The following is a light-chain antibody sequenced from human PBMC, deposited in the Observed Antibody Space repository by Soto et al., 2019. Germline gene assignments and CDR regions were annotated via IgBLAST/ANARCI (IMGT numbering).Light chain of an antibody. V-gene: IGLV1-44*01. J-gene: IGLJ3*02. Sequence: QSVLTQPPSASGTPGQRVTISCSGSSSNIGNNAVTWYQQLPGTAPKLLSYNNYQPPSGVPDRFSGSKSGTSASLAISGLQSEAEADYYCATWADSLNARGVFGGGTKLTVL. CDR2: NNY. CDR3: ATWADSLNARGV. CDR1: SSNIGNNA.